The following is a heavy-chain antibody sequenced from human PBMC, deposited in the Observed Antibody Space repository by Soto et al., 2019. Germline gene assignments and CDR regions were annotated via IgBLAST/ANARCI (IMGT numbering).Heavy chain of an antibody. V-gene: IGHV3-7*01. CDR2: IKEVGSEK. D-gene: IGHD2-15*01. CDR1: GFTFSNYW. J-gene: IGHJ4*02. CDR3: SRDVVVGAKALNY. Sequence: GGSLRLSCAASGFTFSNYWMTWVRQAPGKGLEWVANIKEVGSEKHYVDSVKGRFTISRDNAKNSLYLQMNSLRVEDTAVYFCSRDVVVGAKALNYWGQGALVTVSS.